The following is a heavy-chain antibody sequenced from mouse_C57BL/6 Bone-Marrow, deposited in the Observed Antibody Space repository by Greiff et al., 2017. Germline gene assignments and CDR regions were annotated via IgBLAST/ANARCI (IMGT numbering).Heavy chain of an antibody. D-gene: IGHD1-1*01. V-gene: IGHV1-64*01. CDR3: ARHYGSSPFAY. Sequence: QVQLKQPGAELVKPGASVKLSCKASGYTFTSYWMHWVKQRPGQGLEWIGMIHPNSGSTNYNEKFKSKATLTVDKSSSTAYMQLSSLTSEDSAVDYCARHYGSSPFAYWGQGTLVTVSA. CDR1: GYTFTSYW. CDR2: IHPNSGST. J-gene: IGHJ3*01.